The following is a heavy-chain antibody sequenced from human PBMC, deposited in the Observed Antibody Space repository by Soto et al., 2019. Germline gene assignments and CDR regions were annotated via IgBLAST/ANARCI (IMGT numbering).Heavy chain of an antibody. V-gene: IGHV3-11*01. J-gene: IGHJ4*02. CDR3: ARSTLRYCSDTSGYHFDH. CDR1: GFTFSDYY. D-gene: IGHD3-22*01. Sequence: QVQLVESGGGLVKPGGSLRLSCAASGFTFSDYYMSWIRQAPGKGLEWVSYIDSRGDTIHYADSVKGRFTISRDNAKNSLYLQMNSLSAEDTAVYYCARSTLRYCSDTSGYHFDHWGQGTLVTVSS. CDR2: IDSRGDTI.